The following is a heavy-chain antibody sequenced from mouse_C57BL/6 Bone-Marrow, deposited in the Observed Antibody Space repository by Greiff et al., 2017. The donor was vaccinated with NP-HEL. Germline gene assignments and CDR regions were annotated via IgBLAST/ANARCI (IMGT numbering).Heavy chain of an antibody. CDR3: ARHPITTAPLVDY. Sequence: EVKLMESGGGLVKPGGSLKLSCAASGFAFSSYDMSWVRQTPEKRLEWVAYISSGGGSTYYPDTVKGRFTISRDNAKNTLYLQMSSLKSEDTAMYYCARHPITTAPLVDYWGQGTTLTVSS. V-gene: IGHV5-12-1*01. J-gene: IGHJ2*01. D-gene: IGHD1-2*01. CDR1: GFAFSSYD. CDR2: ISSGGGST.